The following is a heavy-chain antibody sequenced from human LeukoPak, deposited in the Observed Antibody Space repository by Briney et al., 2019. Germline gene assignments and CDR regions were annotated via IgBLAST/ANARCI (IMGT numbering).Heavy chain of an antibody. CDR3: AYYGSGRVFLNNWFDP. CDR1: GYTFTGYY. Sequence: GASVKVSCKASGYTFTGYYMHWVRQAPGQGLEWMGWINPNSGGTNYAQKSQGRVTMTRDTSISTAYMELSRLRSDDTAVYYCAYYGSGRVFLNNWFDPWGQGTLVTVSS. CDR2: INPNSGGT. D-gene: IGHD3-10*01. J-gene: IGHJ5*02. V-gene: IGHV1-2*02.